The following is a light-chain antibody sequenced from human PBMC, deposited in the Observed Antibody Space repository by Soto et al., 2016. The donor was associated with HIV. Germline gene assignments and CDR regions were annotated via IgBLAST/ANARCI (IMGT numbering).Light chain of an antibody. J-gene: IGKJ4*01. Sequence: DIRMTQSPSSLSASVGDRVTITCRASQAMSTYLAWYQQKPGKVPELLIYDSSTLQSGVPSRFSGSGSGTDFTLTISSLQPEDVATYYCQKYNSVPLTFGGGTKVEIK. V-gene: IGKV1-27*01. CDR2: DSS. CDR1: QAMSTY. CDR3: QKYNSVPLT.